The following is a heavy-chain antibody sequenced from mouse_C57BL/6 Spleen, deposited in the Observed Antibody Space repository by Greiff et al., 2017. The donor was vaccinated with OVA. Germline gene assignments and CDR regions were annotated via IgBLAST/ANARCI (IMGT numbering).Heavy chain of an antibody. Sequence: VQLQQSGPELVKPGASVKISCKASGYAFSSSWMNWVKQRPGKGLEWIGRIYPGDGDTNYNGKFKGKATLTADKSSSTAYMQLNSLTSEDSAVYFCARHSNYAMDYWGQGTSVTVSS. CDR2: IYPGDGDT. CDR3: ARHSNYAMDY. J-gene: IGHJ4*01. D-gene: IGHD2-5*01. V-gene: IGHV1-82*01. CDR1: GYAFSSSW.